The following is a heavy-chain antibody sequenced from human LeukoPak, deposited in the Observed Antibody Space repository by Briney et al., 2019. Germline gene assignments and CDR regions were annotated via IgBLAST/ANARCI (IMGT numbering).Heavy chain of an antibody. J-gene: IGHJ6*02. D-gene: IGHD2-21*02. CDR2: IKQDGSEK. CDR3: SRDSLSSCGGDCYSGLDV. Sequence: GRSLRLSCAASGFTFSSYWMSWVRQAPGKGREWVANIKQDGSEKNYVDSVKGRFTISRDNAKNSLYLQMNSLRAEDTAVYYCSRDSLSSCGGDCYSGLDVWGQGTTVTVSS. V-gene: IGHV3-7*01. CDR1: GFTFSSYW.